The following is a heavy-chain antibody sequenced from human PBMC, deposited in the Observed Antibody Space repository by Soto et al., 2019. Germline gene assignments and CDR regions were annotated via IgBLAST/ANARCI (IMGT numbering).Heavy chain of an antibody. CDR1: GFTFSSYA. J-gene: IGHJ6*03. CDR2: ISGSGGST. CDR3: AKTAGPPYYYYYYMDV. Sequence: GGSLRLSCAASGFTFSSYAMSWVRQAPGKGLEWVSAISGSGGSTYYADSVKGRFTISRDNSKNTLYLQMNSLRAEDTAVYYCAKTAGPPYYYYYYMDVWGKGTTVTVSS. D-gene: IGHD6-13*01. V-gene: IGHV3-23*01.